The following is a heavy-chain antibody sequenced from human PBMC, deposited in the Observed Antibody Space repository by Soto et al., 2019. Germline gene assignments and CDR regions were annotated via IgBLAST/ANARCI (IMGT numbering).Heavy chain of an antibody. V-gene: IGHV3-21*01. CDR1: GFTFSSYS. Sequence: GGSLRLSCAASGFTFSSYSMNWVRQAPGKGLEWVSSISSSSSYIYYADSVKGRFTISRDNAKNSLYLQMNSLRAEDTAVYYCASFNILTGYYPYFDYWGQGTLVTVPS. CDR3: ASFNILTGYYPYFDY. CDR2: ISSSSSYI. J-gene: IGHJ4*02. D-gene: IGHD3-9*01.